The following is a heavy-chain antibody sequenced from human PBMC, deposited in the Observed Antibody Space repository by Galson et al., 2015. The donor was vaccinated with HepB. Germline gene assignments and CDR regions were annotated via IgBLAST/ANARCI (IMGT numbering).Heavy chain of an antibody. CDR2: ISSSSSTI. CDR1: GFSFSSYS. J-gene: IGHJ1*01. Sequence: SLRLSCAASGFSFSSYSMNWVRQAPGKGLEWVSYISSSSSTIYYADSVKGRFTISRDNAKNSLYLQMNSLRAEDTAVYYCAREGHCGGDCSAPKDNAEYFQHWGQGTLVTVSS. D-gene: IGHD2-21*02. CDR3: AREGHCGGDCSAPKDNAEYFQH. V-gene: IGHV3-48*01.